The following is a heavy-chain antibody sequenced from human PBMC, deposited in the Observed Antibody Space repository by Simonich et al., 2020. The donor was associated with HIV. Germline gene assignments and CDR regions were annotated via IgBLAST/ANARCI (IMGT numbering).Heavy chain of an antibody. V-gene: IGHV4-34*01. CDR2: INHRGST. CDR1: GESFSGYY. CDR3: ARLYDS. Sequence: QVHLQQWGAGLLKPSETLSLTCPVYGESFSGYYWSWLRQPPGKGLEWMGEINHRGSTNYNPSLKSRLTISVDTSKNQFSLKLNSVTAADTAVYYCARLYDSWVQGTLVTVSS. J-gene: IGHJ4*02.